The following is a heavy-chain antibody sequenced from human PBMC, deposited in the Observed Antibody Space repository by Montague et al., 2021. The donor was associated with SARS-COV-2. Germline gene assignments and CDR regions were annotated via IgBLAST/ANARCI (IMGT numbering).Heavy chain of an antibody. D-gene: IGHD2-15*01. CDR1: GGSFSGYY. J-gene: IGHJ6*02. V-gene: IGHV4-34*01. Sequence: SETLSLTCTVYGGSFSGYYWSWIRQPPGKGLEWIGEISHSGSTNYNPSLKSRVTISIDTSKNQFSLKLSSVTAADTAVYYCARFAYRLLLIAYYYGMDVWGQGTTVTVSS. CDR2: ISHSGST. CDR3: ARFAYRLLLIAYYYGMDV.